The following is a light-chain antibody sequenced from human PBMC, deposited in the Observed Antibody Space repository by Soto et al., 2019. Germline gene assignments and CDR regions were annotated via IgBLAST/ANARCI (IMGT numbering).Light chain of an antibody. V-gene: IGKV3-15*01. CDR3: QQYNNWPMIT. CDR2: GAS. CDR1: QSVAIY. Sequence: EVVMTQSPGTLSVSPGERATLSCRASQSVAIYVAWYQQKPGQAPRLLIYGASARATGIPARFSGSGSGTDFTLTTSSLQSEDVAVYYCQQYNNWPMITFGGGTKVDIK. J-gene: IGKJ4*01.